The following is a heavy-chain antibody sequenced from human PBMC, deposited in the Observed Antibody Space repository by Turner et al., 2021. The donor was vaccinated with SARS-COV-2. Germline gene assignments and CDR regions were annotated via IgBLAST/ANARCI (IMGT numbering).Heavy chain of an antibody. D-gene: IGHD6-19*01. CDR2: ISSSSSTI. V-gene: IGHV3-48*01. Sequence: EVQLVESGGGLVQPGGSLRLPCAASGFTFSSYSMNWVRQAPGKGLEWVSYISSSSSTIYYADSVKGRFTISRDNAKNSLYLQMNSLRAEDTAVDYCARDLGSIAVANWGQGTLVTVSS. CDR1: GFTFSSYS. J-gene: IGHJ4*02. CDR3: ARDLGSIAVAN.